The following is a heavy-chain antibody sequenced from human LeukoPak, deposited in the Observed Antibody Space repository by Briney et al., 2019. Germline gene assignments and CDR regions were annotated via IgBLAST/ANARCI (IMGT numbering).Heavy chain of an antibody. Sequence: PGGSLRLSCAASGFTFSSYGMHWVRQAPGKGLEWVAFIRYDGSNKYYADSVKGRFTISRDNSKNTLYLQMNSLRAEDTAVYYCAKVTTVVLAAEGWGQGTLVTVSS. CDR3: AKVTTVVLAAEG. CDR1: GFTFSSYG. V-gene: IGHV3-30*02. CDR2: IRYDGSNK. J-gene: IGHJ4*02. D-gene: IGHD4-23*01.